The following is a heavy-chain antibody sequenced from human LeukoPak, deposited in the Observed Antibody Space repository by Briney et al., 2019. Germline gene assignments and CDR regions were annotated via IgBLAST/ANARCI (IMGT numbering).Heavy chain of an antibody. CDR2: ISGSGGST. V-gene: IGHV3-23*01. J-gene: IGHJ4*02. Sequence: GGSLRLSCAASGFTFSSYAMSWVRQAPGKGLEWVSAISGSGGSTYYADSVKGRFTTSRDNSKNTLYLQMNSLRAENTAVYYCANHVMVRGVGNTDYFDYWGQGTLVTVSS. CDR3: ANHVMVRGVGNTDYFDY. D-gene: IGHD3-10*01. CDR1: GFTFSSYA.